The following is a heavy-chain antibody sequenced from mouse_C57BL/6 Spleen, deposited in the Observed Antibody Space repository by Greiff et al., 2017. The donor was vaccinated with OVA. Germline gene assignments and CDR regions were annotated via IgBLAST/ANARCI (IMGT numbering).Heavy chain of an antibody. J-gene: IGHJ4*01. CDR1: GYTFTSYW. Sequence: QVQLKQPGAELVRPGSSVKLSCKASGYTFTSYWMDWVKQRPGQGLEWIGNIYPSDSETNYNQKFKDKATLTVDKSSSTAYMHLSSRTSEDSAVYYCARGPFYDDYREGAMDDWGQGTSVTVAS. CDR2: IYPSDSET. CDR3: ARGPFYDDYREGAMDD. V-gene: IGHV1-61*01. D-gene: IGHD2-4*01.